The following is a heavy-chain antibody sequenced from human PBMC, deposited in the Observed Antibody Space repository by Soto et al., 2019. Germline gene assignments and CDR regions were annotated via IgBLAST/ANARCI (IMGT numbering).Heavy chain of an antibody. CDR2: ISTSGGYK. CDR1: GFNFNTYS. Sequence: PGGSLRLSCAASGFNFNTYSMNWVRQAPGKGLEWVSFISTSGGYKYYADSVKGRFTISRDNSRNTLFLQLNSLRDEDTAVYYCAKEYGSTWIDHWGQGTPVTVSS. V-gene: IGHV3-21*01. CDR3: AKEYGSTWIDH. J-gene: IGHJ4*02. D-gene: IGHD6-13*01.